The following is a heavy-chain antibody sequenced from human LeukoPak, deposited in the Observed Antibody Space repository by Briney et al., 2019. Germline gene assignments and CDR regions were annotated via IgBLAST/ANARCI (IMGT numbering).Heavy chain of an antibody. V-gene: IGHV4-34*01. Sequence: SETLSLTCAVYGGSFSGYYWSWIRQPPGKGLAWIGEINHSGSTNYNPSLKSRVTISVDTSKNQFSLKLRSVTAADTAVYYCARGRSRYCSNTSCYTEDSYYYYMDVWGKGTTATVSS. D-gene: IGHD2-2*02. CDR3: ARGRSRYCSNTSCYTEDSYYYYMDV. CDR2: INHSGST. CDR1: GGSFSGYY. J-gene: IGHJ6*03.